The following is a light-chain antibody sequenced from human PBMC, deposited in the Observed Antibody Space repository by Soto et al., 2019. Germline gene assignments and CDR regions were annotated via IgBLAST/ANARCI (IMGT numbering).Light chain of an antibody. CDR3: QQYNNWPPWT. J-gene: IGKJ1*01. Sequence: EIVMTQSPATLSVSPGQSATLSCRASQSVSSNLAWYQQKPGQAPRLLIYGASTRDTGIPARFSGSGSGTEFTLTISSLQSEDFAVYYWQQYNNWPPWTFGQGTKVEIK. V-gene: IGKV3-15*01. CDR1: QSVSSN. CDR2: GAS.